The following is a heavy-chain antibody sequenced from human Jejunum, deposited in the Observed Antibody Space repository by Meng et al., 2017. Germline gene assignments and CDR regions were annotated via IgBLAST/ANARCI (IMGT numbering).Heavy chain of an antibody. Sequence: QVRLVQSGSRLKDPGASVKLSCKSSGYTFTSYAINWLRQAPGQGPEWMGWINTNNGNPTYAQGFTGRFVFSLDTSVSTAYVQISSLKVEDTAMYYCARDNYDTASRFDYWGQGTLVTVSS. J-gene: IGHJ4*02. CDR2: INTNNGNP. V-gene: IGHV7-4-1*02. CDR3: ARDNYDTASRFDY. D-gene: IGHD3-22*01. CDR1: GYTFTSYA.